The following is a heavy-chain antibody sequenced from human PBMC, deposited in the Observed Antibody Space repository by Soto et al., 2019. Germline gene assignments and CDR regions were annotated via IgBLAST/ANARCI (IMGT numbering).Heavy chain of an antibody. V-gene: IGHV4-34*01. CDR1: GGSFSGYY. Sequence: KPSETLSLTCAVYGGSFSGYYWSWIRQPPGKGLEWIGEINHSGSTNYNPSLKSRVTISVDTSKNQFSLKLSSVTAADTAVYYCAKYNWNRRSLGYYYGMDVWGQGTTVTVSS. CDR3: AKYNWNRRSLGYYYGMDV. D-gene: IGHD1-20*01. J-gene: IGHJ6*02. CDR2: INHSGST.